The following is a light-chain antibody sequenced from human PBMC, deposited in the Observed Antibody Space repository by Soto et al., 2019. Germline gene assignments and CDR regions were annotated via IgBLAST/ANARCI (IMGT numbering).Light chain of an antibody. CDR3: ATWDDSLNGFYV. CDR1: TSNIGSNY. CDR2: RNN. J-gene: IGLJ1*01. Sequence: QSVLTQPPSASGTPGQGGTISFSGSTSNIGSNYVYWYQQLPGTAPKLLIYRNNQRPSGVPDRFSGSKSGTSASLAISGLRSDDEADYFCATWDDSLNGFYVFGTGTKVTVL. V-gene: IGLV1-47*01.